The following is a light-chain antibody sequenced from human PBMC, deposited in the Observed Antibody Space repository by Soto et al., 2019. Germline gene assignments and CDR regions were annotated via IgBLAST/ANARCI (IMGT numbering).Light chain of an antibody. J-gene: IGKJ1*01. CDR1: QSVSSSY. CDR3: QHYGSSQWT. CDR2: GAS. Sequence: EIVLTQSPGTLSLSPGERATLPCRASQSVSSSYLAWYQQKPGQAPRLLIYGASSRATGIPDRFSGSGSGTDFTLTISRLEPEDFAVYYCQHYGSSQWTFGQGTKVHIK. V-gene: IGKV3-20*01.